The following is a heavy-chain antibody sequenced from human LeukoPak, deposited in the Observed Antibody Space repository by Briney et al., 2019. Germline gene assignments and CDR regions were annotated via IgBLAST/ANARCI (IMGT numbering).Heavy chain of an antibody. V-gene: IGHV1-69*13. D-gene: IGHD3-10*01. CDR1: GGTFSSYA. CDR3: ARVPSTNVLLGYY. CDR2: IIPIFGTA. J-gene: IGHJ4*02. Sequence: GASVKVSCKASGGTFSSYAISWVRQAPGQGLEWMGGIIPIFGTANYAQKFQGRVTITADESTSTAYMELSSLRSEDTAVYYCARVPSTNVLLGYYWGQGTLVTVSS.